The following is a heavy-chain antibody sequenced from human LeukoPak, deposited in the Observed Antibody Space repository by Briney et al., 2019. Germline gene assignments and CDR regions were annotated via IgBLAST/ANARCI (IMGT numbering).Heavy chain of an antibody. J-gene: IGHJ4*02. Sequence: GASVKVSCKASGYTFTTYDINWVRQVPGHGLEWMGWMNPNNGDTGYAQKFQGRVTITRDTSKTTVYMELRSLTSEDTAIFYCARGQWGSYGSWYFDYWGQGSLVTVSS. CDR3: ARGQWGSYGSWYFDY. CDR1: GYTFTTYD. CDR2: MNPNNGDT. D-gene: IGHD3-16*01. V-gene: IGHV1-8*01.